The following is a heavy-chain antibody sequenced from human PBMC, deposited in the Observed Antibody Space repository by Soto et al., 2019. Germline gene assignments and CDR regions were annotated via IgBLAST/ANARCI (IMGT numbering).Heavy chain of an antibody. V-gene: IGHV1-69*08. Sequence: QVQLVQSGAEVKKPGSSVKVSCKASGGTFSSYTISWVRQAPGQGLEWMGRIIPILGIANSAQKFQGRVTITADKSTSTAYMELSSLRSEDTAVYYCARDLGWFGELVYYYYYGMDVWGQGTTVTVSS. J-gene: IGHJ6*02. CDR3: ARDLGWFGELVYYYYYGMDV. CDR1: GGTFSSYT. CDR2: IIPILGIA. D-gene: IGHD3-10*01.